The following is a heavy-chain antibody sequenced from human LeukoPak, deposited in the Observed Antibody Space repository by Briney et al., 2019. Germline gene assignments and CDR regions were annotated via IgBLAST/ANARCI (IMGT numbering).Heavy chain of an antibody. D-gene: IGHD3-22*01. V-gene: IGHV5-51*01. Sequence: GESLKISCKGSGYSFTSYWIWWVRQMPGKGLEWMGIIYPGDSDTRYSPSFQGQVTISADKSISTAYLQWSSLKASDTAMYYCARLSYYYDSSGYYPYAFDIWGQGTMVTVSS. J-gene: IGHJ3*02. CDR3: ARLSYYYDSSGYYPYAFDI. CDR1: GYSFTSYW. CDR2: IYPGDSDT.